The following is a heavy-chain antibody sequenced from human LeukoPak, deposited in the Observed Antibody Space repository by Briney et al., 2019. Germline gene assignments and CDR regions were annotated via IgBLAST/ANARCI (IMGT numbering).Heavy chain of an antibody. D-gene: IGHD5-12*01. J-gene: IGHJ5*02. V-gene: IGHV3-23*01. CDR3: AKAPRGYSGYDDWFDP. Sequence: GGSLRLSCAASGFTFSSYAMSGVRQAPGKGLEWVSAISGSGGSTYYADSVKGRFTISRDNSKNTLYLQMNSLRAEDTAVYYCAKAPRGYSGYDDWFDPWGQGTLVNVSS. CDR2: ISGSGGST. CDR1: GFTFSSYA.